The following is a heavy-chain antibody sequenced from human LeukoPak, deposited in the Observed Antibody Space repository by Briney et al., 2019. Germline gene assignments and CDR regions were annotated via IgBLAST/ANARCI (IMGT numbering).Heavy chain of an antibody. Sequence: GASVKVSCKGSGYTLTELSMHWVRQAPGKGLEWMGGFDPEDGETIYAQKFQGRVTMTEDTSTDTAYMELSSLRSEDTAVYYCATVAHGGNSGGFDYWGQGTLVTVSS. CDR2: FDPEDGET. D-gene: IGHD4-23*01. CDR3: ATVAHGGNSGGFDY. CDR1: GYTLTELS. J-gene: IGHJ4*02. V-gene: IGHV1-24*01.